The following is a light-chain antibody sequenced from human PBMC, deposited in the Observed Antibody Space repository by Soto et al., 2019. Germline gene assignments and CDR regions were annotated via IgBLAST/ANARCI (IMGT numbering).Light chain of an antibody. CDR1: SSNIGSNT. CDR2: SND. J-gene: IGLJ2*01. CDR3: AAWDDSLSGHVI. V-gene: IGLV1-44*01. Sequence: QSVLTQSPSASGTPGQRVAISRSGSSSNIGSNTVNWYQQLPGTAPKLLIYSNDQRPSGVPDRFSGSKSGTSASLAISGLQSEDEADYYCAAWDDSLSGHVIFGGGTKLTVL.